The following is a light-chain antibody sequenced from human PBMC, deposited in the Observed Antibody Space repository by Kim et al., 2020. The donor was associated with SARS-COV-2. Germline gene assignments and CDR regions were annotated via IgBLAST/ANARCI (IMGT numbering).Light chain of an antibody. CDR2: GVS. CDR3: QLYGRSPFMYT. CDR1: QSLNSDY. Sequence: EIVLTQSPGTLSLSPGDRATLSCRASQSLNSDYLAWYQQKPGQAPRLLIYGVSTRATGIPGRFSGSGSGTDYTLAISRLEPEDFAVYYCQLYGRSPFMYTFGQGTKLELK. V-gene: IGKV3-20*01. J-gene: IGKJ2*01.